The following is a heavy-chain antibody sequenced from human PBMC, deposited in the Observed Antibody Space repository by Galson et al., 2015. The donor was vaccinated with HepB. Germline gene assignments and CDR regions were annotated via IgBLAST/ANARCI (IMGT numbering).Heavy chain of an antibody. CDR2: IKSKTDGGTT. D-gene: IGHD5-18*01. Sequence: SLRLSCAASGFTFSNAWMNWVRQAPGKGLEWVGRIKSKTDGGTTDYAAPVKGRFTISRDDSKNTLYLQMNSLKTEDTAVYYCTTDVGEYSYGPLDYWGQGTLVTVSS. CDR3: TTDVGEYSYGPLDY. CDR1: GFTFSNAW. J-gene: IGHJ4*02. V-gene: IGHV3-15*07.